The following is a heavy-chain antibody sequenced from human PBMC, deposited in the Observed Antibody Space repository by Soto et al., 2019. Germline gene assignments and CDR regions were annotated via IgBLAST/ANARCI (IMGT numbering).Heavy chain of an antibody. V-gene: IGHV4-59*01. CDR3: ARPSGSYTYYYGMDV. Sequence: SETLSLTCTVSGASISSYYWSWFLRPPGRGLKWIGNIYYSVSTNYHPPLKNQVTMSVDTSKNQFSLMLTSVTAADTAVYYCARPSGSYTYYYGMDVWGQGTTVTVSS. D-gene: IGHD1-26*01. CDR1: GASISSYY. J-gene: IGHJ6*02. CDR2: IYYSVST.